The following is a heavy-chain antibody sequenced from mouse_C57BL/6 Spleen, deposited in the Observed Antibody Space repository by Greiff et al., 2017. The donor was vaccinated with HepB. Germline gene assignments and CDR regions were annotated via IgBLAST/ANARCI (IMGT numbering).Heavy chain of an antibody. Sequence: QVHVKQPGAELVRPGSSVKLSCKASGYTFTSYWMHWVKQRPIQGLEWIGNIDPSDSETHYNQKFKDKATLTVDKSSSTAYMQLSSLTSEDSAVYYCASGARGGYWGQGTTLTVSS. CDR3: ASGARGGY. CDR2: IDPSDSET. J-gene: IGHJ2*01. V-gene: IGHV1-52*01. CDR1: GYTFTSYW.